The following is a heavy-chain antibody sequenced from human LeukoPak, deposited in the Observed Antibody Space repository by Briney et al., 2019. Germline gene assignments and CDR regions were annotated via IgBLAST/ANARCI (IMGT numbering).Heavy chain of an antibody. D-gene: IGHD2-21*01. CDR1: GLTFSSYA. J-gene: IGHJ4*02. V-gene: IGHV3-23*01. CDR3: ASLVNAPDSPFGY. CDR2: ISGSGGST. Sequence: PGGSPGLSCAPSGLTFSSYAMSWVRQAPGKGLEWVSAISGSGGSTYYADSVKGRFTISRDNSKNTLYLQMNSLRAEDTAVYYCASLVNAPDSPFGYWGQGTLVTVSS.